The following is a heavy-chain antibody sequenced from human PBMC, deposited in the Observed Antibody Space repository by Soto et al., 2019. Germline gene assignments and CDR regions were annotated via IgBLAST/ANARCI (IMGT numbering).Heavy chain of an antibody. CDR2: MNPNSGNT. V-gene: IGHV1-8*01. D-gene: IGHD6-6*01. CDR1: GYTFTSYD. CDR3: ARATPIAARNWFDP. Sequence: ASVKVSCKASGYTFTSYDINWVRQATGQGLEWMGWMNPNSGNTGYAQKFQGRVTMTRNTSISTAYMELSSLRSEDTAVYYCARATPIAARNWFDPWGQGTLVTVSS. J-gene: IGHJ5*02.